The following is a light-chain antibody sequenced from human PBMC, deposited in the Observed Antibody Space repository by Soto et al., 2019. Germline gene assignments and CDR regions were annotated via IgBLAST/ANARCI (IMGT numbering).Light chain of an antibody. Sequence: IQMTQSPSSLSASVGDRVIITCRSDHSINNYLNWYQQRPGKVPKLLIYAASTLKSGVPSRFSGSAYGIVFNLTINSLPTEDFATYYCQKSYSTLGTFGRGTRVE. V-gene: IGKV1-39*01. CDR1: HSINNY. J-gene: IGKJ2*01. CDR2: AAS. CDR3: QKSYSTLGT.